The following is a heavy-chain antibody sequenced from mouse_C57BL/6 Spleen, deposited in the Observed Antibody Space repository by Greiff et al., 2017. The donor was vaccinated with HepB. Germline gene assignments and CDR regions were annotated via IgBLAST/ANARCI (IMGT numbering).Heavy chain of an antibody. CDR3: ARRNYYGSSYEYFDV. J-gene: IGHJ1*03. V-gene: IGHV1-52*01. Sequence: VQLQQPGAELVRPGSSVKLSCKASGYTFTSYWMHWVKQRPIQGLEWIGNIDPSDSETHYNQKFKDKATLTVDKSSSTAYMQLSSLTSEDSAVYYCARRNYYGSSYEYFDVWGTGTTVTVSS. CDR2: IDPSDSET. CDR1: GYTFTSYW. D-gene: IGHD1-1*01.